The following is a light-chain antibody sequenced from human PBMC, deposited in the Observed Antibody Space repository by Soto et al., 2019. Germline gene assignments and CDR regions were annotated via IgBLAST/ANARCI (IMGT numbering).Light chain of an antibody. CDR3: QQTNSVPPT. J-gene: IGKJ3*01. CDR1: QSISSW. Sequence: DIQMTQSPSSVSASVGDRVSITCRASQSISSWLAWYQQKPGKAPKLLIYAASTLQSGVPSRFSGSGSGTDFTLTISSLQAEDFASYYCQQTNSVPPTFGPGTKVDI. V-gene: IGKV1-12*01. CDR2: AAS.